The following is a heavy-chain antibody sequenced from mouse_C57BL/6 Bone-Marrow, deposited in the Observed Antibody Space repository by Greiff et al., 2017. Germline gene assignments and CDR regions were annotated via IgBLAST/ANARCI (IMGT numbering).Heavy chain of an antibody. CDR3: ARRATVVATEDYYAMDY. Sequence: QVQLQQPGAELVKPGASVKLSCKASGYTFTSYWMHWVKQRPGRGLEWIGRIDPNSGGTKYNEKFKSKATLTVDKPSSTAYMQLSSLTSEDSAVYYCARRATVVATEDYYAMDYWGQGTSVTVSS. D-gene: IGHD1-1*01. J-gene: IGHJ4*01. CDR1: GYTFTSYW. V-gene: IGHV1-72*01. CDR2: IDPNSGGT.